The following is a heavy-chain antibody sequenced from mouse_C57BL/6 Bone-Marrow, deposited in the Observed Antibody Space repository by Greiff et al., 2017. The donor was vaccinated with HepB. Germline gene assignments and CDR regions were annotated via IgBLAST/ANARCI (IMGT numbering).Heavy chain of an antibody. Sequence: VQLQQSGAELVRPGASVKLSCTASGFNIKDDYMHWVKQRPEQGLEWIGWIDPENGDTEYASKFQGKATITADTSSNTAYLQLSSLTSEDTAVYYCTTCYSNYVDYWGQGTTLTVSS. J-gene: IGHJ2*01. V-gene: IGHV14-4*01. CDR3: TTCYSNYVDY. CDR2: IDPENGDT. CDR1: GFNIKDDY. D-gene: IGHD2-5*01.